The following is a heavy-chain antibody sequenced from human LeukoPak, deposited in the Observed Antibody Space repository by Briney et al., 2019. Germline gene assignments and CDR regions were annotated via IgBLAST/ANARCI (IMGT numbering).Heavy chain of an antibody. CDR1: GGSFSGYY. D-gene: IGHD5-24*01. V-gene: IGHV4-34*01. CDR3: ARDPTNDAFDI. J-gene: IGHJ3*02. CDR2: INHSGST. Sequence: SETLSLTCAVYGGSFSGYYWSWLRQPPGKGLEWIGEINHSGSTNYNPSLKSRVTISVDTSKNQFSLKLSSVTAADTAVYYCARDPTNDAFDIWGQGAMVTVSS.